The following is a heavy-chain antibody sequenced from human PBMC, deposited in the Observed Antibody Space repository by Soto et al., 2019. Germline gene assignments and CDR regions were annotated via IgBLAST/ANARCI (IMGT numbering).Heavy chain of an antibody. CDR3: ARGDGRGTSAFYFCYGMDF. CDR2: ISPYDGTT. Sequence: QVQLVQSGTEVKKPGASVKISCKASGFTFTNYFFHWVRQAPRQGHQWMGIISPYDGTTNYVKSLQRRVTLTSDTSPRRVYMELSSRTSEDTAVYYCARGDGRGTSAFYFCYGMDFWGHGTTVAVSS. V-gene: IGHV1-46*01. D-gene: IGHD1-26*01. CDR1: GFTFTNYF. J-gene: IGHJ6*02.